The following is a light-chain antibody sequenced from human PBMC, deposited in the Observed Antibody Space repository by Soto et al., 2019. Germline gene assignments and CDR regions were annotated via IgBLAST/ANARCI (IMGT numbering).Light chain of an antibody. V-gene: IGKV3-15*01. Sequence: EIVMTQSPATLSVSPGERATLSCRASQSVSSNLAWYQQKPGQAPRLLIYGASTRATGIPARFSGSGSGTAFTIINSSLQSEEFTVYYCQQYNNWPPWTFGQGTKVEIK. CDR3: QQYNNWPPWT. CDR1: QSVSSN. CDR2: GAS. J-gene: IGKJ1*01.